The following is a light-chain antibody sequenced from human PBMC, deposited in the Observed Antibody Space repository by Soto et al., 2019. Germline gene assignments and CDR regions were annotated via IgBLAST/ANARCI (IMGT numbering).Light chain of an antibody. Sequence: EIVRTQSPATLSVSPGGRATLSCRASQSVSSNLAWYQQKPGQAPRLLIYGASTRATGIPARFSGSGSGTEFTLTISSLQSEDFAVYYCQQYNNWWTFGQGTKVDIK. CDR3: QQYNNWWT. CDR1: QSVSSN. J-gene: IGKJ1*01. V-gene: IGKV3-15*01. CDR2: GAS.